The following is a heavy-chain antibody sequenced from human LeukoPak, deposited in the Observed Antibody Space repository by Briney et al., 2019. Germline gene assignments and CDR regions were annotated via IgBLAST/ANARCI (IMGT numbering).Heavy chain of an antibody. J-gene: IGHJ4*02. D-gene: IGHD3-22*01. Sequence: NPSETLSLTCTVSGASISSYYWSWIRQPAGRGLEWIGRIYTSGSSNYNPSLNSRVTMSVDTSKNQFSLNLSSVTAADTAVYYCARDPHDSSGHYAGFDYWGQGTLVTVSS. V-gene: IGHV4-4*07. CDR2: IYTSGSS. CDR1: GASISSYY. CDR3: ARDPHDSSGHYAGFDY.